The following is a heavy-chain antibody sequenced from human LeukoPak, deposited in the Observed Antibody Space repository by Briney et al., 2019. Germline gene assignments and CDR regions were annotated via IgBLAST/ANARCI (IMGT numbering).Heavy chain of an antibody. CDR2: ISGSGGST. CDR1: GFTFSSYA. Sequence: GGSLRLSCAASGFTFSSYAMSWIRQAPGKGLEWVSAISGSGGSTYYADSVKGRFTISRDNSKNTLYLQMNSLRAEDTAVYYCAKDRSVVVPAALDYWGQGTLVTVSS. V-gene: IGHV3-23*01. D-gene: IGHD2-2*01. CDR3: AKDRSVVVPAALDY. J-gene: IGHJ4*02.